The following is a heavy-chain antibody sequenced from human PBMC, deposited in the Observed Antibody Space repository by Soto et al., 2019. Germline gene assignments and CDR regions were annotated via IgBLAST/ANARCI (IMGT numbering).Heavy chain of an antibody. V-gene: IGHV3-23*01. CDR2: ISGGGSDT. CDR1: GFPFRSYD. Sequence: EVHLLESGGGLVQPGGSLRLSCSPSGFPFRSYDMRGVPQSPERAREGVSGISGGGSDTYYSDSVRGRFTISRDNSKNTLYLQMNSLRVEDSAVYFCAKDDSLEWFFPLDAWGQGTLVTVSS. CDR3: AKDDSLEWFFPLDA. J-gene: IGHJ5*02. D-gene: IGHD3-3*01.